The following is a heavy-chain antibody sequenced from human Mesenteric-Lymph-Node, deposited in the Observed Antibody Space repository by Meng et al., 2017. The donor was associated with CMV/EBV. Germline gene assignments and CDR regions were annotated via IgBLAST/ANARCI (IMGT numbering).Heavy chain of an antibody. V-gene: IGHV3-30*14. Sequence: GESLKISCATSGFTFRTYAMHWVRQAPGKGLKWVTVISYDGTNKYYTDSVKGRFTISRDNSKNTLYLQMNSLRTEDTAVYYCARLIAVAGTWGQGTLVTVSS. D-gene: IGHD6-19*01. CDR2: ISYDGTNK. J-gene: IGHJ5*02. CDR1: GFTFRTYA. CDR3: ARLIAVAGT.